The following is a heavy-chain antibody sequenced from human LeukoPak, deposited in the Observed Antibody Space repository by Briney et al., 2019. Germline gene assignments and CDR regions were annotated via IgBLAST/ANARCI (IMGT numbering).Heavy chain of an antibody. CDR3: AKGGFANWFDP. J-gene: IGHJ5*02. Sequence: RGSVRLSCAASGFTFSSYSMNWVRQAPGKGLEWVSSISSSSSYIYYADSVKGRFTISRDNAKNSLYLQMNSLRAEDTAVYYCAKGGFANWFDPWGQGTLVTVSS. CDR1: GFTFSSYS. CDR2: ISSSSSYI. D-gene: IGHD3-10*01. V-gene: IGHV3-21*04.